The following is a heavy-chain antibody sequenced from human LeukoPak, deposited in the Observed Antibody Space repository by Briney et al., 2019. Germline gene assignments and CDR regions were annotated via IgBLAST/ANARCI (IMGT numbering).Heavy chain of an antibody. D-gene: IGHD3-9*01. J-gene: IGHJ3*02. Sequence: SETLSLTCAVSGGSISSGDHSWRWIRQPRGRGLEWIVYIYYSGSAYYNPSLKSRVTISVDTSKNQFSLTLSSVTAADTAVYYCARLMRMRKYDILTGYYIPLGAFDIWGQGTMVTVSS. CDR2: IYYSGSA. CDR3: ARLMRMRKYDILTGYYIPLGAFDI. CDR1: GGSISSGDHS. V-gene: IGHV4-30-4*07.